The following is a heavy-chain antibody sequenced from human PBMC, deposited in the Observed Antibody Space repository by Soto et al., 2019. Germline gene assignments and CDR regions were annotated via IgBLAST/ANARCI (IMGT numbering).Heavy chain of an antibody. CDR2: MNPNSDNT. V-gene: IGHV1-8*01. CDR1: GYTFTSYD. J-gene: IGHJ5*02. CDR3: AREKGRAVAGINWFDP. D-gene: IGHD6-19*01. Sequence: QVQLVQSGAEVKKPEASVKVSCKASGYTFTSYDINWVRQATGQGLEWMGWMNPNSDNTGYAQKFQGRVTMTRNTSISTAYMELSSLRSDDTAVYYCAREKGRAVAGINWFDPWGQGTLVTVSS.